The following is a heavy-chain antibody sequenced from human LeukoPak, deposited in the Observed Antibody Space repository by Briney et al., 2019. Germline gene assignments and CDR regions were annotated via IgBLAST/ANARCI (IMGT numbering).Heavy chain of an antibody. CDR1: GYTFTSYG. D-gene: IGHD2-2*01. CDR3: AREESVVPAMNYCDY. J-gene: IGHJ4*02. Sequence: ASVKVSCKASGYTFTSYGISWVRQAPGQGLEWMGWISAYNGNTNYAQKLQGRVTMTTDTSTSTAYMELRSLRSDDTAVYYCAREESVVPAMNYCDYWGQGTLVTVSS. V-gene: IGHV1-18*01. CDR2: ISAYNGNT.